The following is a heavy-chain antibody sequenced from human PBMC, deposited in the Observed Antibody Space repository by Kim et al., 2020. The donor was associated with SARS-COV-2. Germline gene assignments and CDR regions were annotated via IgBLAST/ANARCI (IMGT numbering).Heavy chain of an antibody. J-gene: IGHJ2*01. CDR2: IKHDGSEK. V-gene: IGHV3-7*01. CDR3: ARGITGRGWYFDL. Sequence: GGSLRLSCAASGFTFSNYWMTWVRQAPGKGLEWVANIKHDGSEKYSVDSVKGRFTISRDNAKNSLYLQMNSLGAEDTAVYYCARGITGRGWYFDLWGRGTLLTVSS. D-gene: IGHD3-16*01. CDR1: GFTFSNYW.